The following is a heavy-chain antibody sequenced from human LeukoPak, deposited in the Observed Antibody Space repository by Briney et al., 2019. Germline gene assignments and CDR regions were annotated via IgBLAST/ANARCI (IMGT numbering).Heavy chain of an antibody. V-gene: IGHV3-30*02. CDR2: IRHDGSIK. J-gene: IGHJ4*02. Sequence: LPGGPLRLSCAASAFTFSSYGMHWVRQAPGKGLKWVAFIRHDGSIKYYADSVKGRFTISRDNSKNTLYLQMNSLRAEDTAVYYCASRMFGEKDYWGQGTLVTVSS. D-gene: IGHD3-10*02. CDR1: AFTFSSYG. CDR3: ASRMFGEKDY.